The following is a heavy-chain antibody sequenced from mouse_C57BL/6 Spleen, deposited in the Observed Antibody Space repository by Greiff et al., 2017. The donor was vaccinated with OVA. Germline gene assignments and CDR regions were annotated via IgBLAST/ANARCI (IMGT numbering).Heavy chain of an antibody. V-gene: IGHV5-12*01. CDR3: ARPSYYGSSYEHFDV. Sequence: EVQVVESGGGLVQPGGSLKLSCAASGFTFSDYYMYWVRQTPEKRLEWVAYISNGGGSTYYPDTVKGRFTISRDNAKNTLYLQMSRLKSEDTAMYYCARPSYYGSSYEHFDVWGTGTTVTVSS. J-gene: IGHJ1*03. CDR2: ISNGGGST. D-gene: IGHD1-1*01. CDR1: GFTFSDYY.